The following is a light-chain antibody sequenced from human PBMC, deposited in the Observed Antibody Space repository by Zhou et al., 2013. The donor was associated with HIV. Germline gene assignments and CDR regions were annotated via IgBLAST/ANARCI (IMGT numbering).Light chain of an antibody. Sequence: DVVMTQFPLSLSVTLGQPASISCKSSQSLVHSDGNTYLNWFQQRPGQSPRRLIYKVSNRDSGVPDRFSGSGSGTDFTLKITSVEAEDVGVYYCMQGAHLYTFGQGTKLEIK. CDR1: QSLVHSDGNTY. V-gene: IGKV2-30*02. CDR3: MQGAHLYT. CDR2: KVS. J-gene: IGKJ2*01.